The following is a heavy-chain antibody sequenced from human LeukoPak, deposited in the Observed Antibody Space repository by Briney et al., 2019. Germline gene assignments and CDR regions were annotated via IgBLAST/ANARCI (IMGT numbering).Heavy chain of an antibody. CDR1: GFTFSSYG. D-gene: IGHD2-2*01. CDR2: IWYDGSNK. V-gene: IGHV3-30*02. CDR3: AKAPGHYYYYGMDV. J-gene: IGHJ6*02. Sequence: GGSLRLSCAASGFTFSSYGMHWVRQAPGKGLEWVAVIWYDGSNKYYADSVKGRFTISRDNSKNTLYLQMNSLRAEDTALYYCAKAPGHYYYYGMDVWGQGTTVTVSS.